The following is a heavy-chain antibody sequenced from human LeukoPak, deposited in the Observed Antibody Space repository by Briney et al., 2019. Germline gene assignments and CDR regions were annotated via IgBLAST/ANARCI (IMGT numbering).Heavy chain of an antibody. J-gene: IGHJ6*02. Sequence: SVKVSCKASGGTFSSYAISWVRQAPGQGLEWMGGIIPIFGTANYAQKFQGRVTITADESTSTAYMELSSLRSEDTAVYYCARWEYYYDSSGSLLRDYGMDVWGQGTTVTVSS. CDR2: IIPIFGTA. CDR3: ARWEYYYDSSGSLLRDYGMDV. V-gene: IGHV1-69*13. D-gene: IGHD3-22*01. CDR1: GGTFSSYA.